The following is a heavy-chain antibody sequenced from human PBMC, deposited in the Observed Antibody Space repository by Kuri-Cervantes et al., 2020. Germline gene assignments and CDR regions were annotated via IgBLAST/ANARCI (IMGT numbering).Heavy chain of an antibody. J-gene: IGHJ4*02. Sequence: GESLKISCAASGFTFSSYSMNWVRQAPGKGLEWVSSISSSSSYIYYADSVKGRFTISRNNAKNSLYLQMNSLRAEDTAVYYCARDAMYDFWSGYYGALDYWGQGTLVTVSS. V-gene: IGHV3-21*01. CDR3: ARDAMYDFWSGYYGALDY. CDR1: GFTFSSYS. D-gene: IGHD3-3*01. CDR2: ISSSSSYI.